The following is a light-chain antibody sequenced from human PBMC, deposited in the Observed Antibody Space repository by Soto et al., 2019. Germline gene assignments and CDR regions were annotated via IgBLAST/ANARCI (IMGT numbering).Light chain of an antibody. CDR3: RQYNSWPGT. Sequence: EIVLTQSPATLSLSPGERATLSCRASQSISSNVVWYQQKPRQAPRLLIYGASTRATGIPARFSGSGSGREFTLPISSLQSENFAVDYCRQYNSWPGTFGQGTKVDIK. J-gene: IGKJ1*01. CDR2: GAS. V-gene: IGKV3-15*01. CDR1: QSISSN.